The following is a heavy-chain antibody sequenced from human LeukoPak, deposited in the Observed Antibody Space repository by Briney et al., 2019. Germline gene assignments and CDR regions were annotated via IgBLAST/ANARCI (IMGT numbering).Heavy chain of an antibody. CDR3: ARGKGGDGYNSAFDI. Sequence: GGSLRLSCAASGFTFSSYGMHWVRQAPGKGLEWVAVIWYDGSNKYYADSVKGRFTISRDNSKNTLYLQMNSLRAEDTAVYYCARGKGGDGYNSAFDIWGQGTMVTVSS. D-gene: IGHD5-12*01. CDR2: IWYDGSNK. V-gene: IGHV3-30*19. J-gene: IGHJ3*02. CDR1: GFTFSSYG.